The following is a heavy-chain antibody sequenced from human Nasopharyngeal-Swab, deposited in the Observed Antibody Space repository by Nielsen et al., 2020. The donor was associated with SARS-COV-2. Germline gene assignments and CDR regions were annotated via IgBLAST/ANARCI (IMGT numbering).Heavy chain of an antibody. D-gene: IGHD6-6*01. J-gene: IGHJ6*02. CDR3: ARSRIAARLYGMDV. CDR2: INHSGST. Sequence: SETLSLTCAVYGGSFSGYYWSWIRQPPGKGLEWIGEINHSGSTNYNPSLKSRVTISVDTSKNQSSLKLSSVTAADTAVYYCARSRIAARLYGMDVWGQGTTVTVSS. CDR1: GGSFSGYY. V-gene: IGHV4-34*01.